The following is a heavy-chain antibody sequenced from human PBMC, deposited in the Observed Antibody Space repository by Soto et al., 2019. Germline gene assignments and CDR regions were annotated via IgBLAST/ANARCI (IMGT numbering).Heavy chain of an antibody. CDR1: GFTFNNAW. CDR2: IKSRTNGATT. J-gene: IGHJ4*02. V-gene: IGHV3-15*07. Sequence: GGSLRLSCAASGFTFNNAWMNWVRHAPGKGLEWVGRIKSRTNGATTDYAAPVKGRFTISRDDSKNTLYLQMNNLETEDTAVYYCTTDPYSGSYYVDYWGQGTLVTVSS. CDR3: TTDPYSGSYYVDY. D-gene: IGHD1-26*01.